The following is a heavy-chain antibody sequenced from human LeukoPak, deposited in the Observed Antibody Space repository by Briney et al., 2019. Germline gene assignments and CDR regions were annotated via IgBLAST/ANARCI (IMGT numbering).Heavy chain of an antibody. J-gene: IGHJ3*02. CDR1: GFTFSSYS. D-gene: IGHD3-22*01. CDR2: ISSSSSYI. CDR3: AREGHYYDSSGYDPPDAFDI. V-gene: IGHV3-21*01. Sequence: PGGSLRLSCAASGFTFSSYSMNWVRQAPGKGLEWVSSISSSSSYIYYADSVKGRFTISRDNAKNSLYLQMNSLRAEDTAAYYCAREGHYYDSSGYDPPDAFDIWGQGTMVTVSS.